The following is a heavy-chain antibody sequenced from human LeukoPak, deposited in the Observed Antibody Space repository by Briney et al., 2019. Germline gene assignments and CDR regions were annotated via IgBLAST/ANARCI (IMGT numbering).Heavy chain of an antibody. CDR1: GFTFSDYY. CDR2: ISSSGSTI. Sequence: GGSLRLSCAASGFTFSDYYMSWIRQAPGKGLEWVSYISSSGSTIYYADSVKGRFTISKDNAKNSLYLQMNSLRAEDTAVYYCARDPAPYYYDSSGYYVDYWGQGTLVTVSS. V-gene: IGHV3-11*01. D-gene: IGHD3-22*01. J-gene: IGHJ4*02. CDR3: ARDPAPYYYDSSGYYVDY.